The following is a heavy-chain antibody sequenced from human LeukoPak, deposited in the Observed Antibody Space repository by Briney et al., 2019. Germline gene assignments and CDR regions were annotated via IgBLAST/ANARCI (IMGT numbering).Heavy chain of an antibody. CDR3: ATERTGSGSLPFDY. CDR2: FDPEDGET. CDR1: GYTLTELS. J-gene: IGHJ4*02. V-gene: IGHV1-24*01. D-gene: IGHD3-10*01. Sequence: ASVKVSCKVSGYTLTELSMHWVRQAPGKGLEWMGGFDPEDGETIYAQKFQGRVTMTEDTSTDTAYMELSSPRSEDTAVYYCATERTGSGSLPFDYWGQGTLVTVSS.